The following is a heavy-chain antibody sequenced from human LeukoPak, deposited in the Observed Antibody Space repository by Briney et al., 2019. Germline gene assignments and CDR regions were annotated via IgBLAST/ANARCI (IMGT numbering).Heavy chain of an antibody. Sequence: SGTLSLTCNVSGGSVGSGTYYWSWIRQPPGKGLEWIGYIYDSGNTNYNPSLKSRVTISLDKSKNQVSLRLNSVTAADTAVFYCARLTYRLGLYYFDSWGQGTPVTVSS. CDR3: ARLTYRLGLYYFDS. CDR2: IYDSGNT. D-gene: IGHD3-9*01. J-gene: IGHJ4*02. V-gene: IGHV4-61*01. CDR1: GGSVGSGTYY.